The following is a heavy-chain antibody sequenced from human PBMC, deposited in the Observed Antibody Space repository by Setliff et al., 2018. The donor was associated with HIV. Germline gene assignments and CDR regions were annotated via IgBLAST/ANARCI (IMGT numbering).Heavy chain of an antibody. D-gene: IGHD4-4*01. CDR1: GVSISSSNYY. CDR3: ARMYSNYGRYYYYYMDV. CDR2: IYSSGTT. Sequence: SETLSLTCTVSGVSISSSNYYWGWVRQSPGKGLEWIGNIYSSGTTYYNPSLQSRVSISVGTSKNQFSLNLSSVTAADTAVYYCARMYSNYGRYYYYYMDVWGKGTTVTVSS. V-gene: IGHV4-39*01. J-gene: IGHJ6*03.